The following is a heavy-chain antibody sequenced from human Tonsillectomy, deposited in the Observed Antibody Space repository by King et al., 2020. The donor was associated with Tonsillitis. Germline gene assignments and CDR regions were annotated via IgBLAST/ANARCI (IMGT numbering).Heavy chain of an antibody. CDR3: ARASGGLSGSYPLNACDV. V-gene: IGHV3-23*01. D-gene: IGHD1-26*01. CDR1: GFTVSSYA. Sequence: VQSGGSLRLSCAASGFTVSSYAMSWVRQAPGKGLEWVSTLSGSGSSTYYADSVKGRLTISRDNSKNTLYLQMSSLRAEDTAVYYCARASGGLSGSYPLNACDVWGQGTMVTVS. J-gene: IGHJ3*01. CDR2: LSGSGSST.